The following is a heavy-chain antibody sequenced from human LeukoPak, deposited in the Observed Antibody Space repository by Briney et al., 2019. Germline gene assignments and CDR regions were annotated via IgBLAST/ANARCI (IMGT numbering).Heavy chain of an antibody. CDR3: ARENSGCDGRFAY. CDR2: ISDVGGT. D-gene: IGHD5-12*01. Sequence: GGSLRLSCAASGFTFCSFDMSWVRQAPGQGLDWVSYISDVGGTHYADSVKARFTISRDNAKTSLFLQMNRLRAPHTAGYYCARENSGCDGRFAYWGQGTLVTVSS. CDR1: GFTFCSFD. J-gene: IGHJ4*02. V-gene: IGHV3-48*03.